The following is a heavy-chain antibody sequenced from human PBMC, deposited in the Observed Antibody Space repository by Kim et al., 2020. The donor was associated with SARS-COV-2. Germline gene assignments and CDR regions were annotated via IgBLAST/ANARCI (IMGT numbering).Heavy chain of an antibody. V-gene: IGHV3-48*03. J-gene: IGHJ3*01. CDR3: ARDRRKKNIVGLHPHGFDL. CDR2: ISTSGTTI. CDR1: GFTLTNYE. Sequence: GGSLRLSCAASGFTLTNYEMHWVRQAPGGGLEWVSYISTSGTTIYYADSVKGRFTLSRDNAKNSLYLQMDTLRVEDTAIYFCARDRRKKNIVGLHPHGFDLWGQGTMVTVSS. D-gene: IGHD1-26*01.